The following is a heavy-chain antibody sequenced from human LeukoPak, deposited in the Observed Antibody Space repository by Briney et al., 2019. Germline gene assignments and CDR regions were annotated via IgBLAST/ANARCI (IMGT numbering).Heavy chain of an antibody. J-gene: IGHJ4*02. CDR1: GGSISTYY. V-gene: IGHV4-59*01. CDR3: ASRKLGNDY. D-gene: IGHD7-27*01. CDR2: IYYTGST. Sequence: SETLSLTCTVSGGSISTYYWGWIRQPPGKGLEWIGYIYYTGSTSYSPSLKSRVTISADTSQNQFSLKLSSVTAADTAVYYCASRKLGNDYWGQGTLVTVSS.